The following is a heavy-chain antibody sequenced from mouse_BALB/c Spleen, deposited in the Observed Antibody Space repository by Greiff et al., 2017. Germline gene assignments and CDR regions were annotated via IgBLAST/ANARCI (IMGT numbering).Heavy chain of an antibody. CDR1: GFSLTGYG. D-gene: IGHD2-2*01. V-gene: IGHV2-6-7*01. CDR3: ARGGGYDGNYYAMDY. J-gene: IGHJ4*01. Sequence: VQGVESGPGLVAPSQSLSITCTVSGFSLTGYGVNWVRQPPGKGLEWLGMIWGDGSTDYNSALKSRLSISKDNSKSQVFLKMNSLQTDDTARYYCARGGGYDGNYYAMDYWGQGTSVTVSS. CDR2: IWGDGST.